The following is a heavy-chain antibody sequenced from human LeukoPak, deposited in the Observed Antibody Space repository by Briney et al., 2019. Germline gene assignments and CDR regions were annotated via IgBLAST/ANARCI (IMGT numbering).Heavy chain of an antibody. CDR3: ARGFVLRFLEWSHPPDYYYMDV. J-gene: IGHJ6*03. CDR2: IIPIFGTA. Sequence: SVKVSCKASGGTFSSYAISWVRQAPGQGLEWMGGIIPIFGTADYAQKFQGRVTISTDESTGTAYMELSSLRSEDTAVYYCARGFVLRFLEWSHPPDYYYMDVWGKGTTVTVSS. D-gene: IGHD3-3*01. CDR1: GGTFSSYA. V-gene: IGHV1-69*05.